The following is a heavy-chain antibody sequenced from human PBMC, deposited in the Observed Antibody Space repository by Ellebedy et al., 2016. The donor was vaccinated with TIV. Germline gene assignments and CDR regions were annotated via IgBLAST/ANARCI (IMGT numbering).Heavy chain of an antibody. J-gene: IGHJ4*02. V-gene: IGHV4-39*01. CDR2: IYYSGST. D-gene: IGHD2-8*01. CDR1: GGSISSSSYY. Sequence: SETLSLTXTVSGGSISSSSYYWGWIRQPPGKGLEWIGSIYYSGSTYYNPSLKSRVTISVDTSKNQFSLKLSSVTAADTAVYYCARRQDIVLMVYVNRAFDYWGQGTLVTVSS. CDR3: ARRQDIVLMVYVNRAFDY.